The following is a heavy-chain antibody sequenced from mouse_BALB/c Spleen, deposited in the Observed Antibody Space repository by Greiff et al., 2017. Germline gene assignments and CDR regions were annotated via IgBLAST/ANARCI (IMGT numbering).Heavy chain of an antibody. J-gene: IGHJ3*01. CDR1: GFTFSSYA. CDR3: ARGYGNYEAWFAY. CDR2: ISSGGST. V-gene: IGHV5-6-5*01. D-gene: IGHD2-1*01. Sequence: EVKLMESGGGLVKPGGSLKLSCAASGFTFSSYAMSWVRQTPEKRLEWVASISSGGSTYYPDSVKGRFTISRDNARNILYLQMSSLRSEDTAMYYCARGYGNYEAWFAYWGQGTLVTVSA.